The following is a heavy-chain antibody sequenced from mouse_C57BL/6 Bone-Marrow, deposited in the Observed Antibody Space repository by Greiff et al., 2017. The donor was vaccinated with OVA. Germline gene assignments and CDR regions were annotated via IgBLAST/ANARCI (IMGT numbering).Heavy chain of an antibody. Sequence: EVHLVESGAELVRPGASVKLSCTASGFNIKDDYMHWVKQRPEQGLEWIGWIDPENGDTEYASKFQGKATITADTSSNTAYLQLSSLTSEDTAVYYCTTWVITTGFDYWGQGTTLTVSS. CDR2: IDPENGDT. V-gene: IGHV14-4*01. CDR1: GFNIKDDY. CDR3: TTWVITTGFDY. D-gene: IGHD1-1*01. J-gene: IGHJ2*01.